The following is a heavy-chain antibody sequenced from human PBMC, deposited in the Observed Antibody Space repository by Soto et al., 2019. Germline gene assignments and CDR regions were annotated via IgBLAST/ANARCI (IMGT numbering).Heavy chain of an antibody. Sequence: SETLSLTCVVSSGSINSSNWWSWVRQPPGKGLEWIGEIYHSGSINYNPSLNSRLTISVDKSKNQFSLKLTSVTAADTAVYYCARALNRDPTWFDPWGQGTLVTVS. CDR2: IYHSGSI. J-gene: IGHJ5*02. CDR3: ARALNRDPTWFDP. CDR1: SGSINSSNW. V-gene: IGHV4-4*02.